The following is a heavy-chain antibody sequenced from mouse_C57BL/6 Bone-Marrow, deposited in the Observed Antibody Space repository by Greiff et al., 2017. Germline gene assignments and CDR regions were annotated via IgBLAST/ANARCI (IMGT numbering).Heavy chain of an antibody. V-gene: IGHV1-7*01. CDR1: GYTFTSYW. CDR2: INPSSGYT. Sequence: VQLQQSGAELAKPGASVKLSCKASGYTFTSYWMHWVKQRPGQGLEWIGDINPSSGYTKYNQKFKGKATLTADKSSSTAYMQLSSLTYADSAVYCCARRWTLYLYAMYYWGQGTSVTVSS. J-gene: IGHJ4*01. D-gene: IGHD5-5*01. CDR3: ARRWTLYLYAMYY.